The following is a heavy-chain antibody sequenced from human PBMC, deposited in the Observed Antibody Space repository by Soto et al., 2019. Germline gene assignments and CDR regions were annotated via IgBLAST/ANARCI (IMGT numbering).Heavy chain of an antibody. V-gene: IGHV2-5*01. CDR2: IYWNDDK. D-gene: IGHD3-3*01. CDR1: GFSLSTSGVG. CDR3: AHSPGDFPPADY. J-gene: IGHJ4*02. Sequence: QITLKESGPTLVKPTQTLTLTCTFSGFSLSTSGVGVGWIRQPPGRALEWLALIYWNDDKRYSPSLKSRLTITKDTSKNQVVLTMTNMDPVDTATYYCAHSPGDFPPADYWGQGTLVTVSS.